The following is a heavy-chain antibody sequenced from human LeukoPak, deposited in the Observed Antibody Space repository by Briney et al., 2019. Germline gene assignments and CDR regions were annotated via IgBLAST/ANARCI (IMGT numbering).Heavy chain of an antibody. Sequence: GGSLRLSCAASGFTFSGYAMSWVRQAPGKGLEWVSAISGSGGSTYYADSVKGRFTISRDNSKNTLYLQMNSLRAEDTAVYYCARHSKRWLQLFYWGQGTLVTVSS. CDR3: ARHSKRWLQLFY. CDR1: GFTFSGYA. D-gene: IGHD5-24*01. CDR2: ISGSGGST. J-gene: IGHJ4*02. V-gene: IGHV3-23*01.